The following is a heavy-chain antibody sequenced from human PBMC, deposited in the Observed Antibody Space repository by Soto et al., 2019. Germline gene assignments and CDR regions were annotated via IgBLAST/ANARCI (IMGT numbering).Heavy chain of an antibody. CDR1: GGSISSYY. J-gene: IGHJ4*02. CDR2: IYYSGST. D-gene: IGHD6-13*01. CDR3: VRHGVAPGGFDY. V-gene: IGHV4-59*08. Sequence: QVQLQESGPGLVKPSETLSLTCTVSGGSISSYYWSWIRQPPRKGLEWIGDIYYSGSTNYNPSLMSRVTISVATSKNHFALRLGSVTAADTAVYYCVRHGVAPGGFDYWGQGTLVTVSS.